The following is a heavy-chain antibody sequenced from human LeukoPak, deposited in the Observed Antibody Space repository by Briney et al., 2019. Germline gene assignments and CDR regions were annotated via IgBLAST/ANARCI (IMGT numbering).Heavy chain of an antibody. D-gene: IGHD6-6*01. CDR3: ARDGPRIAALGEDFDY. J-gene: IGHJ4*02. V-gene: IGHV1-46*01. CDR1: GYTFTSYC. CDR2: INPSGGST. Sequence: GASVKVSCKASGYTFTSYCMHWVRQAPGQGLEWMGIINPSGGSTSYAQKFQGRVTMTRDTSTSTVYMELSSLRSEDTAVYYCARDGPRIAALGEDFDYWGQGTLVTVSS.